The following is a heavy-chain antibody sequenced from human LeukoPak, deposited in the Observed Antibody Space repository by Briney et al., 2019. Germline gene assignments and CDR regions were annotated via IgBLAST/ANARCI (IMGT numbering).Heavy chain of an antibody. Sequence: GGSLRLSCAASGFTVSSNYMSWVRQAPGKGLEWVAVISYDGSNKYYADSVKGRFTISRDNSKNTLYLQMNSLRAEDTAVYYCARGSPAAPSHDAFDIWGQGTMVTVSS. CDR2: ISYDGSNK. CDR3: ARGSPAAPSHDAFDI. CDR1: GFTVSSNY. D-gene: IGHD2-2*01. V-gene: IGHV3-30-3*01. J-gene: IGHJ3*02.